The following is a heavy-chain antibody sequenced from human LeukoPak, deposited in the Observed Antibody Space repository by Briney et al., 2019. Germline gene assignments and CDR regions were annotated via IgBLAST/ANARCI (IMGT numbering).Heavy chain of an antibody. CDR1: GFTFSSHS. Sequence: GGSLRLSCAASGFTFSSHSMNWVRQAPGKGLEWVSSISSSSSYIYYADAVKGRFTISRDNAKNSLYLQMNSLRAEDTAVYYCARDICVSTALYAFDIWGQGTMVTVSS. D-gene: IGHD2/OR15-2a*01. V-gene: IGHV3-21*01. CDR3: ARDICVSTALYAFDI. J-gene: IGHJ3*02. CDR2: ISSSSSYI.